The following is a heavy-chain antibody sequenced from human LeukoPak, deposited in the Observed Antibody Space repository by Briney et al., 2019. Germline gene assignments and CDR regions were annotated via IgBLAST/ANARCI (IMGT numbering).Heavy chain of an antibody. V-gene: IGHV4-4*02. CDR1: GGSISSSNW. CDR2: IYHSGST. Sequence: SETLSLTCAVSGGSISSSNWWSWVRQPPGQGLEWIGEIYHSGSTNYNPSLKSRVTISVDKSKNQFSLKLSSVTAADTAVYYCAGRWDGSSYYLDYWGQGTLVTVSS. CDR3: AGRWDGSSYYLDY. D-gene: IGHD5-24*01. J-gene: IGHJ4*02.